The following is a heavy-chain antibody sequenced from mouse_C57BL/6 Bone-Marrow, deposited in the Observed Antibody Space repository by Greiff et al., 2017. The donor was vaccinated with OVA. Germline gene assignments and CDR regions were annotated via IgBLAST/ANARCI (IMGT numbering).Heavy chain of an antibody. V-gene: IGHV5-4*01. CDR3: ARDRGSSYEGFAY. Sequence: EVKLMESGGGLVKPGGSLKLSCAASGFTFSSYAMSWVRQTPEKRLEWVATISDGGSYTYYPDNVKGRFTISRDNAKNNLYLQMSHLKSEDTAMYYCARDRGSSYEGFAYWGQGTLVTVSA. J-gene: IGHJ3*01. D-gene: IGHD1-1*01. CDR1: GFTFSSYA. CDR2: ISDGGSYT.